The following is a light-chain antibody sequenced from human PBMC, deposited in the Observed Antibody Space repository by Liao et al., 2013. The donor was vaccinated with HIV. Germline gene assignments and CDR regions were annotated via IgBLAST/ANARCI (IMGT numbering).Light chain of an antibody. Sequence: SYELIQPPSVSVSPGQTARISCGGDNIGTHSVNWYQQKPGQAPVLVIYYDSDRPSGIPERFSGSNSGHTATLTISRAEAGDEADYYCQVWDSSIRGVVFGGGTKLTVL. J-gene: IGLJ2*01. CDR1: NIGTHS. V-gene: IGLV3-21*02. CDR3: QVWDSSIRGVV. CDR2: YDS.